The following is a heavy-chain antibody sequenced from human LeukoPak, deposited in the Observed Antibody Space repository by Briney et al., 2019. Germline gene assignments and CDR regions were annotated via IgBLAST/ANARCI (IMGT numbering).Heavy chain of an antibody. D-gene: IGHD6-19*01. CDR3: AKDPRVAAFSDAFDI. Sequence: GGPLRLSCAASGFTFSSYGMPWVRQAPGKGLEWVAVIWYDGSNKYYADSVKGRFTISRDNSKNTLYLQMNSLRAEDTAVYYCAKDPRVAAFSDAFDIWGQGTMVTVSS. J-gene: IGHJ3*02. CDR2: IWYDGSNK. CDR1: GFTFSSYG. V-gene: IGHV3-33*06.